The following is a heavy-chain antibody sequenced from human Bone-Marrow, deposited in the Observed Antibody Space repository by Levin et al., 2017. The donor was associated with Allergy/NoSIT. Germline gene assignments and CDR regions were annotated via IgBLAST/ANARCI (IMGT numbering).Heavy chain of an antibody. J-gene: IGHJ6*02. D-gene: IGHD2-2*01. CDR3: ARGGFCTSACCYGGYYYGMDV. Sequence: SQTLSLTCAVYGGSLSDTYWSWIRQSPGKGLIWIGEINESGNTNYNPSLKGRVAISVDTSKNQVSLKLRSVTAADTAIYYCARGGFCTSACCYGGYYYGMDVWAQGTTVTVS. V-gene: IGHV4-34*01. CDR2: INESGNT. CDR1: GGSLSDTY.